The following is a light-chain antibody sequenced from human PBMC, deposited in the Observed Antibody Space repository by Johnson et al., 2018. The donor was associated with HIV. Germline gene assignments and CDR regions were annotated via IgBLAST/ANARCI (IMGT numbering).Light chain of an antibody. CDR1: SSNIGNNY. V-gene: IGLV1-51*01. Sequence: QSVLTQPPSVSAAPGQKVTISCSGSSSNIGNNYVSWYQQVPGTAPKLLIYDNNKRPSGIPDRFSGSKSGTSATLGITGLQTGDEADYYCGTWGSSLSAGSYVFGTVTKVTGL. J-gene: IGLJ1*01. CDR2: DNN. CDR3: GTWGSSLSAGSYV.